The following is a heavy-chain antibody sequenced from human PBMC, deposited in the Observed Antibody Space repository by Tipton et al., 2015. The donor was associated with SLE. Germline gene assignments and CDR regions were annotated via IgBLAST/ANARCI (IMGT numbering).Heavy chain of an antibody. CDR2: IYFRGTT. D-gene: IGHD2-8*01. J-gene: IGHJ4*02. Sequence: TLSLTCTVSGGYLHNYYWSWIRQAAGKGLEWIGHIYFRGTTNRNLSLGSRVTMSVDTSKSQFSLKLSSVTAADTAVYYCARESTNGILFDYWGQGRLVTVSS. V-gene: IGHV4-4*07. CDR3: ARESTNGILFDY. CDR1: GGYLHNYY.